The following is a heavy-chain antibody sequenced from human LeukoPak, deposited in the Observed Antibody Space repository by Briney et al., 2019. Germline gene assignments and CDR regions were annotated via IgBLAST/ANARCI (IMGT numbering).Heavy chain of an antibody. D-gene: IGHD3-9*01. CDR3: ARNDILTGYCFNY. V-gene: IGHV4-61*02. J-gene: IGHJ4*02. CDR2: IYTSGST. CDR1: GGSISSGSYY. Sequence: SETLSLTCTVSGGSISSGSYYWSWIRQPAGKGLEWIGRIYTSGSTNYNPSLKSRVTISVDTSKNQFSLKLCSVTAADTAVYYCARNDILTGYCFNYWGQGTLVTVSS.